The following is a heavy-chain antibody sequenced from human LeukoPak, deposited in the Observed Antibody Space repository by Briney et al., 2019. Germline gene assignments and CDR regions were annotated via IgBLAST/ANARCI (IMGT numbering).Heavy chain of an antibody. V-gene: IGHV1-8*01. Sequence: ASVNVSCTASGYTLTSYDINWVRQATGQGLEWMGWMNPNSGNTGYAQKFQGRVTMTRNTSISTAYMELSSLRSGDTAVYYCATEQWLVSRNWFDPWGQGTLVTVSS. CDR1: GYTLTSYD. CDR2: MNPNSGNT. D-gene: IGHD6-19*01. CDR3: ATEQWLVSRNWFDP. J-gene: IGHJ5*02.